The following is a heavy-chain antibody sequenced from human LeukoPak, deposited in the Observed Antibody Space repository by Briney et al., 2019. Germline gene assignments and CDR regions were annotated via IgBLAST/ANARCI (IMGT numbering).Heavy chain of an antibody. J-gene: IGHJ4*02. CDR1: GFTFDDYA. V-gene: IGHV3-9*01. CDR3: AKDTSHVYGYFDY. D-gene: IGHD4-17*01. CDR2: ISWNSGSI. Sequence: PGGSLRLSCAASGFTFDDYAMHWVRQAPGKGLEWVSGISWNSGSIGYADSVKGRFTISRDNAKNSLYLQMNSLRAEDTALYYCAKDTSHVYGYFDYWGQGTLVTVSS.